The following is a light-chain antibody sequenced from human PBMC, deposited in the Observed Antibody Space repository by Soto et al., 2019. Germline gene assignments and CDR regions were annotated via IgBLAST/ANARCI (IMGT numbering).Light chain of an antibody. CDR1: QSVTSTY. CDR3: QQYDSSQWT. J-gene: IGKJ1*01. CDR2: GAS. V-gene: IGKV3-20*01. Sequence: EIVLTQSPGTLSLSPGERATLSCRASQSVTSTYLAWYQQKPGQAPRLLIYGASSRATGIPDRFTGSGSGTDFTLTISRLEPEDFAVYYCQQYDSSQWTFGQGTKVDI.